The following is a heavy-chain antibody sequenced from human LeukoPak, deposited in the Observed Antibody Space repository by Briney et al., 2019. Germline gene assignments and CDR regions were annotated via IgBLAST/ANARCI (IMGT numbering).Heavy chain of an antibody. D-gene: IGHD2-2*01. CDR2: INPSGGIT. J-gene: IGHJ1*01. V-gene: IGHV1-46*01. CDR3: ATRLEGYCSSTSCYRFQH. Sequence: ASVKVSCKASGYTFTSYYMHWVRQAPGHGLEWMGIINPSGGITSYAQKFQGRVTMTRDTSTSTVYMELSSLRSEDTAVYYCATRLEGYCSSTSCYRFQHWGQGTLVTVSS. CDR1: GYTFTSYY.